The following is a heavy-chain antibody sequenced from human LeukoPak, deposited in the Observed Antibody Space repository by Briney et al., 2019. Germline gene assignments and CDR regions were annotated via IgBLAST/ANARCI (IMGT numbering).Heavy chain of an antibody. V-gene: IGHV3-11*01. D-gene: IGHD1-26*01. Sequence: PGGSLRLSCAASGFTFSDYYMSWIRQAPGKGLEWVSYISSSGRTIYYADSVRGRFTISRDNAKNSLSLQMNSLRAEDTAVYYCASPGDIVGATTQYFQHWGQGTLVTVSS. CDR1: GFTFSDYY. CDR3: ASPGDIVGATTQYFQH. J-gene: IGHJ1*01. CDR2: ISSSGRTI.